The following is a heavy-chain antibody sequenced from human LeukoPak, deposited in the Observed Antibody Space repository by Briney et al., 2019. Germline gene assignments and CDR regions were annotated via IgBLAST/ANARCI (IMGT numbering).Heavy chain of an antibody. Sequence: PGGSLRLSCAASGFTFSNAWMSWVRQAPGKGLEWVGRIKSKTDGGTTDYAAPVKGRFTISRDDSKNTLYLQMNSLKTEDTAVYYCTTAALMVCAIGDAFDIWGQGTMVTVSS. CDR2: IKSKTDGGTT. J-gene: IGHJ3*02. CDR1: GFTFSNAW. CDR3: TTAALMVCAIGDAFDI. D-gene: IGHD2-8*01. V-gene: IGHV3-15*01.